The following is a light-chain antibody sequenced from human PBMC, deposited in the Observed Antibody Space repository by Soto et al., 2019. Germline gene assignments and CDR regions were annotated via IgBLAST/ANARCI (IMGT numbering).Light chain of an antibody. Sequence: EIVLTQSPGTLSLSSGKRATLSCRASQSVSSNYLAWYQQKPGQAPRLLIYGASSRATGIPDRFSGSGSGTDFTLTISRLEPEDFAVYYCQHYGSSPYTFGQGTKLEIK. CDR1: QSVSSNY. CDR2: GAS. J-gene: IGKJ2*01. V-gene: IGKV3-20*01. CDR3: QHYGSSPYT.